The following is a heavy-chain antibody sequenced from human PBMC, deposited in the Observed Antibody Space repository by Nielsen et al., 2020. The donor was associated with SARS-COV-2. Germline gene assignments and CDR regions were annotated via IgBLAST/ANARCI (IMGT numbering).Heavy chain of an antibody. V-gene: IGHV3-20*04. CDR1: GFTFDDYG. Sequence: GESLKISCAASGFTFDDYGMSWVRQAPGKGLEWVSGINWNGGSTGYADSVKGRFTISRDNAKNSLYLQMNSLRAEDTAVYYCARDLVLYCGGDCYSDYWGQGTLVTVSS. CDR2: INWNGGST. CDR3: ARDLVLYCGGDCYSDY. J-gene: IGHJ4*02. D-gene: IGHD2-21*01.